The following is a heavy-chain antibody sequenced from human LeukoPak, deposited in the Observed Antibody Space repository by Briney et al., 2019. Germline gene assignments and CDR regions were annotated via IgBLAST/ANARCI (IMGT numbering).Heavy chain of an antibody. V-gene: IGHV4-59*08. J-gene: IGHJ5*02. CDR3: ARAVPAYYYGSSGYYPAPNWFDP. CDR1: GGSISSYY. CDR2: IYYSGST. D-gene: IGHD3-22*01. Sequence: SSETLSLTCTVSGGSISSYYWSWIRQPPGKGLEWIGYIYYSGSTNYNPSLKSRVTISVDTSKNQFSLKLSSVTAADTAVYYCARAVPAYYYGSSGYYPAPNWFDPWGQGTLVTVSS.